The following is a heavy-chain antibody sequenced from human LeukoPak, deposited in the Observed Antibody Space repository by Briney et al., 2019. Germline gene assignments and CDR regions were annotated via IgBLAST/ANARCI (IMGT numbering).Heavy chain of an antibody. J-gene: IGHJ4*02. CDR2: IKEDGGVK. Sequence: GGSLRLSCAASGFTFSSLWMSWVRQAPGKGLEWVANIKEDGGVKTYVDSVKGRFATSRDNAKTRLYLKMNSLRAEDTAVYYCARDLGWYRAEYWGQGTLVTVSS. V-gene: IGHV3-7*04. CDR1: GFTFSSLW. D-gene: IGHD6-19*01. CDR3: ARDLGWYRAEY.